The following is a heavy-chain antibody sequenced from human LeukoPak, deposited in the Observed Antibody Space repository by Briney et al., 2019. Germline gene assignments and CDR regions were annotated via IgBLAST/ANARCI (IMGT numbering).Heavy chain of an antibody. CDR2: IYYSGST. J-gene: IGHJ4*02. Sequence: SETLSLTCTVSGGSVSSGSYYWSWIRQPPGKGLEWIGYIYYSGSTNYNPSLKSRVTISVDTSKNQFSLKLSSVTAADTAVYYCARTGNRLWFGELPFHYWGQGTLVTVSS. CDR3: ARTGNRLWFGELPFHY. CDR1: GGSVSSGSYY. D-gene: IGHD3-10*01. V-gene: IGHV4-61*01.